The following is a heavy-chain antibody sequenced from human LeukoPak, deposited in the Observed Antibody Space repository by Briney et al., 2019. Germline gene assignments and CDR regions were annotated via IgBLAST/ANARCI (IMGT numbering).Heavy chain of an antibody. CDR2: IYPGDSDT. CDR3: ARFVGACSGGSCYSDY. Sequence: GESLKISCKGSGYSFTSYWIGWVRQMPGKGLEWMGIIYPGDSDTRYSPSFQGQVTISADKSISTAYLQWNSLKASDTAMYYCARFVGACSGGSCYSDYWGQGTLVTVSS. CDR1: GYSFTSYW. D-gene: IGHD2-15*01. J-gene: IGHJ4*02. V-gene: IGHV5-51*01.